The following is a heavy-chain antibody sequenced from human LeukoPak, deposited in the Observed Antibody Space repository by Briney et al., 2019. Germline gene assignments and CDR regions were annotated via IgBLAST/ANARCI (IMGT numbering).Heavy chain of an antibody. V-gene: IGHV1-2*02. J-gene: IGHJ5*02. CDR3: ARTRITIFGVVIIRKDRWFDP. D-gene: IGHD3-3*01. CDR1: GYTFTGYY. Sequence: ASVKVSCKASGYTFTGYYMHWVRQAPGQGLEWMGWINPNSGGTNYAQKFQGRVTMTRDTSICTAYMELSRLRSDDTAVYYCARTRITIFGVVIIRKDRWFDPWAQGTLVTVSS. CDR2: INPNSGGT.